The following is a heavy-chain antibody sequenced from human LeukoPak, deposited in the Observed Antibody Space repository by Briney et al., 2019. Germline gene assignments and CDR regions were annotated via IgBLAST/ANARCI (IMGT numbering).Heavy chain of an antibody. D-gene: IGHD3-22*01. CDR1: GFTVSSNY. J-gene: IGHJ4*02. CDR2: INWNGGST. CDR3: ARDKVYYDSSGYFTFDY. V-gene: IGHV3-20*04. Sequence: PGGSLRLSCAASGFTVSSNYMSWVRQAPGKGLEWVSGINWNGGSTGYADSVKGRFTISRDNAKNSLYLQMNSLRAEDTALYYCARDKVYYDSSGYFTFDYWGQGTLVTVSS.